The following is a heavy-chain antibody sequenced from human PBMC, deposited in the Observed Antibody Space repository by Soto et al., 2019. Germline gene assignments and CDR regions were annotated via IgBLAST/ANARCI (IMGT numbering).Heavy chain of an antibody. D-gene: IGHD5-18*01. CDR3: ARDQGVDTAMVTPWFDP. CDR2: ISSSSSYI. CDR1: GFTFSSYS. V-gene: IGHV3-21*01. J-gene: IGHJ5*02. Sequence: PRLSCAASGFTFSSYSMNWVRQAPGEGLEWVSSISSSSSYIYYADSVKGRFTISRDNAKNSLYLQMNSLRAEDTAVYYCARDQGVDTAMVTPWFDPWGQGTLVTVSS.